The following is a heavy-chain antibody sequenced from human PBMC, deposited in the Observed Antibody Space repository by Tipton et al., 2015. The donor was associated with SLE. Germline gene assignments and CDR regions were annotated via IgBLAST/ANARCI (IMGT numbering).Heavy chain of an antibody. J-gene: IGHJ4*02. CDR1: GGSISSYY. Sequence: TLSLTCTVSGGSISSYYWSWIRQPAGKGLEWIGRIYSSGSTNYSPSLKSRVTISVDTSKNQISLKLKFVTAADAAVYYCARLGGGGVGAPFDYWGQGTLVTVSS. CDR3: ARLGGGGVGAPFDY. D-gene: IGHD1-26*01. V-gene: IGHV4-4*07. CDR2: IYSSGST.